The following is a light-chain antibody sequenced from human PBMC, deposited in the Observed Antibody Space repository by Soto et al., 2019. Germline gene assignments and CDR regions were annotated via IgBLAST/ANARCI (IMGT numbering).Light chain of an antibody. CDR2: DVS. CDR3: SSYTTSNTRQIV. V-gene: IGLV2-14*03. CDR1: SSDVGGYNY. Sequence: QSVLTQPASVSGSPGQSITISCTGTSSDVGGYNYVSWYQHHPGKAPKLILYDVSNRPSGVSIRFSGSKSDNTASLTISGLQPEDEADYHCSSYTTSNTRQIVFGTGTKLTVL. J-gene: IGLJ1*01.